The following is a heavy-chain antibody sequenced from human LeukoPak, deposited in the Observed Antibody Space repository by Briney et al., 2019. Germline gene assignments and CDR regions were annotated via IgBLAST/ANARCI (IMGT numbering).Heavy chain of an antibody. CDR3: ARSRAARRYNWFDP. Sequence: ASVKVSCKASGYTFTSYDINWVRQATGQGLEWMGWMNPNSGNTGYAQKFQGRVTMTRNTSISTAYMELSSLRSEDTAVYYCARSRAARRYNWFDPWGQGTLVTVSS. D-gene: IGHD2-15*01. J-gene: IGHJ5*02. V-gene: IGHV1-8*01. CDR1: GYTFTSYD. CDR2: MNPNSGNT.